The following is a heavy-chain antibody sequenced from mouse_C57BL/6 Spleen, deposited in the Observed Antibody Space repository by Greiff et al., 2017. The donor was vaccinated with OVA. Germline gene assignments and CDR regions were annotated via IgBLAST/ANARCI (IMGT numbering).Heavy chain of an antibody. CDR1: GFTFSSYA. CDR3: AKDRVGDYFDY. CDR2: ISDGGSNT. V-gene: IGHV5-4*03. J-gene: IGHJ2*01. D-gene: IGHD1-1*01. Sequence: EVTLVESGGGLVKPGGSLKLSCAASGFTFSSYAMSWVRQTPEKRLEWVATISDGGSNTYYPDNVKGRFTISRDNAKNNLYLQMSHLKSEDTAKYNCAKDRVGDYFDYWGQGTTLTVSS.